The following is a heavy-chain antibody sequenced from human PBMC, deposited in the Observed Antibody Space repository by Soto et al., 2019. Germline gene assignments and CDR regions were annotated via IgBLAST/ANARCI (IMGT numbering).Heavy chain of an antibody. CDR1: GFPFMDAW. J-gene: IGHJ4*02. V-gene: IGHV3-15*01. Sequence: PGGSLRLSCGASGFPFMDAWMSWVRQAPGKGLQWIGRIRSNADGGTADLAAPVRGRFGISRDDSTDTLYLQLNSLQLDDTAAYSCSPALRRDGPLGAYWGQGTLVTVSS. CDR3: SPALRRDGPLGAY. D-gene: IGHD3-16*01. CDR2: IRSNADGGTA.